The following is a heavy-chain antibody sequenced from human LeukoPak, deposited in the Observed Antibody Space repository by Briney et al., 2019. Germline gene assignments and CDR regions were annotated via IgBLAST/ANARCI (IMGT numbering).Heavy chain of an antibody. D-gene: IGHD3-22*01. CDR3: SRDWGDYYDSRGPSYPVGAFDI. CDR2: INPSSGST. Sequence: PGASVKVSCKASGYTFTSYYMHWVRQAPGQGLEWMGIINPSSGSTSYAQKFQGRVTMTRDTSTSTVYMELSSLRTEDTAVYHCSRDWGDYYDSRGPSYPVGAFDIWGQGTMVTVSS. CDR1: GYTFTSYY. J-gene: IGHJ3*02. V-gene: IGHV1-46*01.